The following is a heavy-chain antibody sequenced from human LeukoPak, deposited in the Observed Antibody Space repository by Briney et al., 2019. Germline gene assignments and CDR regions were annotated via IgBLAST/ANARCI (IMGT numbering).Heavy chain of an antibody. Sequence: PSETLSLTCTVSGASISSGSYYWGWIRQPPGKGLEWIGSIYYSGNTYYNLSLKSRVSITVDTSKNQISLKLSSVTAADTAVYYCARLWSGYRPPDYWGQGTLVTVSS. CDR3: ARLWSGYRPPDY. J-gene: IGHJ4*02. CDR1: GASISSGSYY. V-gene: IGHV4-39*01. CDR2: IYYSGNT. D-gene: IGHD3-3*01.